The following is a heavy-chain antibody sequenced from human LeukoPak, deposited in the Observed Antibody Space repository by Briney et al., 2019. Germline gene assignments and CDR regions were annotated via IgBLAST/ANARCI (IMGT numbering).Heavy chain of an antibody. Sequence: PGGSLRLSCAASGFTFSNYAMSWVRQAPGKGLDWVANIRKDGGAKFYAASVKGRFIISRDNAKNSLYLQMNNLRDEDTAVYYCASSHDSSGNDWGQGTLVTV. V-gene: IGHV3-7*01. D-gene: IGHD3-22*01. CDR3: ASSHDSSGND. J-gene: IGHJ4*02. CDR2: IRKDGGAK. CDR1: GFTFSNYA.